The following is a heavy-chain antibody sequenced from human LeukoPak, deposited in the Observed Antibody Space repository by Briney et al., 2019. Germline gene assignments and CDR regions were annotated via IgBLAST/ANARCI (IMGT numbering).Heavy chain of an antibody. V-gene: IGHV4-59*01. Sequence: SETLSLTCTVSGGSISSYYWIWLRQPPGKGLEWVGYIYYSGSTNYNTSLKSRVTISVDTSKNQDSLKLSSVTAADTAVYYCARCLHGELTFDYWGQGTLVTVSS. D-gene: IGHD4-17*01. J-gene: IGHJ4*02. CDR2: IYYSGST. CDR1: GGSISSYY. CDR3: ARCLHGELTFDY.